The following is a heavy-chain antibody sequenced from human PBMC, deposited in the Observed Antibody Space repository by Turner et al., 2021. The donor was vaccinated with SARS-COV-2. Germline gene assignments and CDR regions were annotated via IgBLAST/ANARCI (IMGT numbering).Heavy chain of an antibody. CDR3: AKSGGMYCSGGNCYSSYFDY. Sequence: QVQLVESGGGVVQPGGSLGLSCAAPGFTFSSYGMHWVRQAPGKGLEWVAVIAYDGSNKYYADSVKGRFTISRDNSKNTLYLQMNSLRAEDTAVYYCAKSGGMYCSGGNCYSSYFDYWGQGTLVTVSS. V-gene: IGHV3-30*18. D-gene: IGHD2-15*01. CDR2: IAYDGSNK. J-gene: IGHJ4*02. CDR1: GFTFSSYG.